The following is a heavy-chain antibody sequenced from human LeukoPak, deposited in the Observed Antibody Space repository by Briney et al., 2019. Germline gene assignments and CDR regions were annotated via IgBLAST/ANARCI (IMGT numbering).Heavy chain of an antibody. CDR1: GFTFSSYA. D-gene: IGHD6-19*01. V-gene: IGHV3-23*01. CDR3: AKPRGEEWLVGLYDAFDI. J-gene: IGHJ3*02. CDR2: ISGSDGST. Sequence: PGGSLILSCAASGFTFSSYAMSWVRQAPGKGLEWVSVISGSDGSTYYADSVKGRFTISRDNSKNTLYLQMNSLRAEDTAVFYCAKPRGEEWLVGLYDAFDIWGQGTMVTVSS.